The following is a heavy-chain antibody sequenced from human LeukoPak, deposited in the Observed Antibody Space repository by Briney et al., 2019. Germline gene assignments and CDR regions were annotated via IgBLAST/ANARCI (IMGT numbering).Heavy chain of an antibody. V-gene: IGHV4-4*02. Sequence: PSETLSLTSAVSGGSISRRNWWSWLLQSPGKGLEWIGDNYHTGSTNYNPSLKTRVTISVDKSKNHCSLQVRSVTAADRAVYYCARAVDNSNWFDPWGQGTLVTVSS. CDR3: ARAVDNSNWFDP. J-gene: IGHJ5*02. CDR2: NYHTGST. CDR1: GGSISRRNW. D-gene: IGHD1-20*01.